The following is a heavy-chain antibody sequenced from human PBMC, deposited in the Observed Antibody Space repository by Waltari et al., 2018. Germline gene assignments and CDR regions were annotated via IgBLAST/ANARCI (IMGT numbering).Heavy chain of an antibody. CDR2: IDTIGST. CDR3: ARGAEYYYDSSGYYYAGAFDI. D-gene: IGHD3-22*01. Sequence: QVQLQESGPGLVKPSETLSLTCTVSGGSISSYYWSWIRQPPGKGLEWIGYIDTIGSTTYNPSLKSRVTIAVDTSKNQFSLKLSSVTAADTAVYYCARGAEYYYDSSGYYYAGAFDIWGQGTMVTVSS. CDR1: GGSISSYY. V-gene: IGHV4-4*09. J-gene: IGHJ3*02.